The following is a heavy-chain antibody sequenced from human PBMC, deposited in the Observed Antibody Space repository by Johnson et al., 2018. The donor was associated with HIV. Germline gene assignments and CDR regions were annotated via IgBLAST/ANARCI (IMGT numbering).Heavy chain of an antibody. CDR2: VSYDGSNI. Sequence: QVQLVESGGGVVQPGRSLRLSCAASGFTFSSYAMHWIRQAPGKGLEWVALVSYDGSNIHYADSVKGRFTISRDSSKNMLYLQMNSLGTEDTAVYYCARVFYYDSNDGFDIWGQGTRVTVSS. J-gene: IGHJ3*02. CDR1: GFTFSSYA. CDR3: ARVFYYDSNDGFDI. D-gene: IGHD3-22*01. V-gene: IGHV3-30*04.